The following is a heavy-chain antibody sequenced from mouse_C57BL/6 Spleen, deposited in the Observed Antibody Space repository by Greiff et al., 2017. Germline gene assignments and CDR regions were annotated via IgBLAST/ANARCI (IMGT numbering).Heavy chain of an antibody. CDR3: AREEGYGGRSASFAY. D-gene: IGHD1-1*01. V-gene: IGHV1-69*01. J-gene: IGHJ3*01. CDR1: GYTFTSYW. CDR2: IDPSDSYT. Sequence: VQLQQPGAELVMPGASVKLSCKASGYTFTSYWMHWVKQRPGQGLEWIGEIDPSDSYTNYNQKFKGKSTLTVDKSSSTAYMQLSSLTSEDSAVYYCAREEGYGGRSASFAYWGQGTLVTVAA.